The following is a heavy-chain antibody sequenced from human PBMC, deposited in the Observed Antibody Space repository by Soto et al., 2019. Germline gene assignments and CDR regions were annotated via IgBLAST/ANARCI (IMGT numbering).Heavy chain of an antibody. CDR1: GGSISSYY. CDR3: ARATYYYGSGIEGYYYYYMDV. J-gene: IGHJ6*03. D-gene: IGHD3-10*01. Sequence: QVQLQESGPGLVKPSETLSLTCTVSGGSISSYYWSWIRQPPGKGLEWIGYIYYSGSTNYNPSLKSRVTISVDTSKNQFSLKLSSVTAADTAVYYCARATYYYGSGIEGYYYYYMDVWGKGTTVTVSS. V-gene: IGHV4-59*01. CDR2: IYYSGST.